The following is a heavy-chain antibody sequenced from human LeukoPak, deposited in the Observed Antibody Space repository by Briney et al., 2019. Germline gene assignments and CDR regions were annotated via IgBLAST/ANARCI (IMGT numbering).Heavy chain of an antibody. CDR2: ISGSGGST. J-gene: IGHJ4*02. CDR3: ARTNTPYYYDSSAY. Sequence: GGSLRLSCAASGFTFSSYAMSWVRQAPGKGLEWVSAISGSGGSTYYADSVKGRFTISRDNSKNTLYLQMNSLRAEDTAVYYCARTNTPYYYDSSAYWGQGTLVTVSS. V-gene: IGHV3-23*01. D-gene: IGHD3-22*01. CDR1: GFTFSSYA.